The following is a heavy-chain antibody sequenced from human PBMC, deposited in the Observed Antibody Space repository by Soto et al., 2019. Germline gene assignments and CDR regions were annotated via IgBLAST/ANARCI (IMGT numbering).Heavy chain of an antibody. CDR2: ISYDGSNK. CDR3: ARDLEVAVAGA. D-gene: IGHD6-19*01. V-gene: IGHV3-30-3*01. CDR1: GFTFSSYA. J-gene: IGHJ5*02. Sequence: QVQLVESEGGVVQPVRSLRLSCAASGFTFSSYAMHWVRQAPGKGLEWVAVISYDGSNKYYADSVKGRFTISRDNSKNTLYLQMNSLRAEDTAVYYCARDLEVAVAGAWGQGTLVNVSS.